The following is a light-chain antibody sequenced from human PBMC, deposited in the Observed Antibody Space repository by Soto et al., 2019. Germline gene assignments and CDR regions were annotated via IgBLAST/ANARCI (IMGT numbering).Light chain of an antibody. J-gene: IGKJ1*01. CDR1: QRVSSTY. Sequence: EIVLTQSPDTLSLFPGERATLSCRARQRVSSTYLAWYQQKLGQAPRLLIFGASSRATGIPDRFSGSGSGTVFTLTISRLEPEDFAVYYCQQYGSSRWTFGQGTKVDIK. V-gene: IGKV3-20*01. CDR2: GAS. CDR3: QQYGSSRWT.